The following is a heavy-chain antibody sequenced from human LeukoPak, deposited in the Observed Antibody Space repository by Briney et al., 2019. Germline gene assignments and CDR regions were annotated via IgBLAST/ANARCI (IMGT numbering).Heavy chain of an antibody. CDR2: ISGSGGST. D-gene: IGHD5-18*01. V-gene: IGHV3-23*01. CDR3: AKDRIRSRDTAVVTYFDY. CDR1: GFTFSSYA. J-gene: IGHJ4*02. Sequence: GGSLRLSCAASGFTFSSYAMSWVRQAPGKGLEWVSAISGSGGSTYYADSVKGRFTISRDNSKNTLYLQMNSLRAEDTAVYYCAKDRIRSRDTAVVTYFDYWGQGTLVTVSS.